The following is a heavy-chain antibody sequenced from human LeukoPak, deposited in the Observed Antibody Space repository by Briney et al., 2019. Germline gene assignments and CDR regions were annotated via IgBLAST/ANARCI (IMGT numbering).Heavy chain of an antibody. CDR2: ISGSGGST. J-gene: IGHJ3*02. Sequence: PGGSLRLSCAASGFTFSSYAMSWVRQAPGKGLEWVSGISGSGGSTYYADSVKGRFTISRDNSKNTLYLQMNSLRAEDTAVYYCARRYCSGGSCYSRMFGPYDAFDIWGQGTMVTVSS. V-gene: IGHV3-23*01. CDR1: GFTFSSYA. D-gene: IGHD2-15*01. CDR3: ARRYCSGGSCYSRMFGPYDAFDI.